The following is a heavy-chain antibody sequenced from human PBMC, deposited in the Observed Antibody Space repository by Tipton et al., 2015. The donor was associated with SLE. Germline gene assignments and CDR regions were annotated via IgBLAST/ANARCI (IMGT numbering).Heavy chain of an antibody. D-gene: IGHD2/OR15-2a*01. CDR2: ISYSENT. Sequence: TLSLTCTVFGDSISSSGYQWGWIRQPPGKGLEWIGRISYSENTYYNPSLRSRVTLLLDMSKNQFSLKVSSVTAADTAVYYCVRGPLGSPDTTWGQGILVTVSS. CDR1: GDSISSSGYQ. CDR3: VRGPLGSPDTT. J-gene: IGHJ4*02. V-gene: IGHV4-39*07.